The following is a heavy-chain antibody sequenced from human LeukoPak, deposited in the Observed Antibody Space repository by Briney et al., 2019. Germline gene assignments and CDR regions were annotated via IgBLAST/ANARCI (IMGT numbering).Heavy chain of an antibody. V-gene: IGHV5-51*01. CDR3: ARSRAAAIGFGFDY. CDR2: IYSGGSDT. D-gene: IGHD2-2*02. Sequence: GEALEIFWRGSGFSFTSFWIGWVRQMSGEGLEWRVIIYSGGSDTILSRFFEGQVTISADKSISTAYLQWSSLKASDTAMYYCARSRAAAIGFGFDYWGQGTLVTVSS. J-gene: IGHJ4*02. CDR1: GFSFTSFW.